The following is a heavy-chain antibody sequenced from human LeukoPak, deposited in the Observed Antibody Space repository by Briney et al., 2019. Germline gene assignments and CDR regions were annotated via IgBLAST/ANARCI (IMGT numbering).Heavy chain of an antibody. CDR2: INHSGST. V-gene: IGHV4-34*01. Sequence: SETLSLTCAVYGGSFSGYYWSWIRQPPGKGLEWIGEINHSGSTSYNPSLKSRVTISVDTSKNQFSLKLSSVTAADTAVYYCARGPREGAIGFDYWGQGTLVTVS. CDR1: GGSFSGYY. D-gene: IGHD1-26*01. CDR3: ARGPREGAIGFDY. J-gene: IGHJ4*02.